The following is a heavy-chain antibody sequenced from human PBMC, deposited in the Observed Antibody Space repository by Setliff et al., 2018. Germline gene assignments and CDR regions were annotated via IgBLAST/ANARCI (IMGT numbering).Heavy chain of an antibody. J-gene: IGHJ4*01. D-gene: IGHD5-12*01. CDR1: GYSFSNFW. V-gene: IGHV5-51*01. CDR3: ARVGYNSFFDY. CDR2: IYPGDSDA. Sequence: GESLKISCKGSGYSFSNFWIGWVRQMPGRGLEWMGIIYPGDSDARYSPSFRGQVTISVDKSISTAYLQWRSLKASDIAMYYCARVGYNSFFDYWGHGTLVTVSS.